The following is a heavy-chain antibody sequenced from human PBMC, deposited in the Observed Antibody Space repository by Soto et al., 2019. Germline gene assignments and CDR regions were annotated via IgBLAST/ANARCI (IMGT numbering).Heavy chain of an antibody. J-gene: IGHJ4*02. V-gene: IGHV1-18*01. D-gene: IGHD1-1*01. CDR3: ERGRYGDY. Sequence: QVHLVQSGAEVKKPGASVKVSCKGSGYAFTTYGITWVRQAPGQGLEWMGWISAHSGNTNYAQKLQGRVTVTRDTSTSTADMELRRLRSDDAAVYYCERGRYGDYWGQGALVTVSS. CDR1: GYAFTTYG. CDR2: ISAHSGNT.